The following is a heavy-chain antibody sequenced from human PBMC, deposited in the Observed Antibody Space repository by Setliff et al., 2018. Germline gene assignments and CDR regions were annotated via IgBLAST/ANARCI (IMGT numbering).Heavy chain of an antibody. V-gene: IGHV1-2*06. Sequence: ASVKVSCKASGYTFTDYYIHWVRQAPGQGLEWMGRINPDSGGTNYAQKFQGRVTMTRDTSITAAYMELSRLRSDDSAVYYCARGGYSRGPPVYYFDYWGQGTLVTVSS. CDR3: ARGGYSRGPPVYYFDY. J-gene: IGHJ4*02. D-gene: IGHD5-12*01. CDR2: INPDSGGT. CDR1: GYTFTDYY.